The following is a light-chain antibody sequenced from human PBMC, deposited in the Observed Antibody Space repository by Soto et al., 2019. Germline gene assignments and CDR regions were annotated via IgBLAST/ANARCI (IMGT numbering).Light chain of an antibody. V-gene: IGLV1-44*01. Sequence: QSVLTQPPSASETPGQRVTNSCSGSSSNIGSNPVNWYQQLPGTAPKLLIYSNNERPSGVPDRFSGSKSGTSASLAISGLQSEDEADYYCAAWDNSLSALVFGGGTNLTVL. CDR3: AAWDNSLSALV. CDR2: SNN. J-gene: IGLJ2*01. CDR1: SSNIGSNP.